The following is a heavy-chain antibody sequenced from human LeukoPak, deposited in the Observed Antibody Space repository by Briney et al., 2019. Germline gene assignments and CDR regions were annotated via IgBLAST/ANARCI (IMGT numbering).Heavy chain of an antibody. D-gene: IGHD6-13*01. J-gene: IGHJ5*02. Sequence: GSLRLSCTASGFTFGDYAMSWFRQPPGKGLEWIGEINHSGSTNYNPSLKSRVTISVDTSKNQFSLKLSSVTAADTAVYYCARVLQYSSSWYVWFDPWGQGTLVTVSS. V-gene: IGHV4-34*01. CDR1: GFTFGDYA. CDR3: ARVLQYSSSWYVWFDP. CDR2: INHSGST.